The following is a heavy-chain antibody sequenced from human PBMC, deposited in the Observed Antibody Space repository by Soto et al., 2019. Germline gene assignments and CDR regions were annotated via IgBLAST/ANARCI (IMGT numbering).Heavy chain of an antibody. CDR1: GGSLSGYY. V-gene: IGHV4-34*01. CDR3: ARGYYDFWSGYYTPTYYYYMDV. Sequence: PSETLSLTCAVYGGSLSGYYWSWIRQPPGKGLEWIGEINHSGSTNYNPSLKSRVTISVDTSKNQFSLKLSSVTAADRAVYYCARGYYDFWSGYYTPTYYYYMDVWGKGTTVTVSS. D-gene: IGHD3-3*01. CDR2: INHSGST. J-gene: IGHJ6*03.